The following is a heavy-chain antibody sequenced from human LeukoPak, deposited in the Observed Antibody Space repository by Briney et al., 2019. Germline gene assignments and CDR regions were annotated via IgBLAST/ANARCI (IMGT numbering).Heavy chain of an antibody. J-gene: IGHJ3*02. V-gene: IGHV4-39*07. CDR1: GGSISSSSYY. CDR3: ARGLGDDDAFDI. Sequence: SETLSLTCTVSGGSISSSSYYWGWIRQPPGKGLEWIGSIYHSGSTYYNPSLKSRVTISVDTSKNQFSLKLSSVTAADTAVYYCARGLGDDDAFDIWGQGTMVTVSS. D-gene: IGHD3-10*01. CDR2: IYHSGST.